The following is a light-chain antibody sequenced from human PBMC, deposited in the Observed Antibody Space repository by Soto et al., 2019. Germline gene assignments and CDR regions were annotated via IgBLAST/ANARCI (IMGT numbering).Light chain of an antibody. J-gene: IGKJ2*01. V-gene: IGKV1-39*01. CDR3: QQSHGIPYT. CDR1: QTISTY. Sequence: DIPLTQSPSSLSASVGDRVTITCRASQTISTYLNWYQQNPGKAPKLLIYAASTLQSGVPSRFSGSGSGTDFTHTISSLQPEDFATYYCQQSHGIPYTFGQGTKLEIK. CDR2: AAS.